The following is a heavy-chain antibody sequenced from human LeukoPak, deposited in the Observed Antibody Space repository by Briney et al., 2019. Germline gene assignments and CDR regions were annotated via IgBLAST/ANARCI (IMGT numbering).Heavy chain of an antibody. CDR2: IWNDGSNK. CDR1: GFKFSNHG. Sequence: GGSLRLSCAASGFKFSNHGMHWVRQAPGKGLEWVAVIWNDGSNKYYTDSVQGRFTISRDNSKNTLYLQINSLRVEDTVVYYCARDRSVDYFDYWGQGTLVTVSS. D-gene: IGHD3-3*01. V-gene: IGHV3-33*01. CDR3: ARDRSVDYFDY. J-gene: IGHJ4*02.